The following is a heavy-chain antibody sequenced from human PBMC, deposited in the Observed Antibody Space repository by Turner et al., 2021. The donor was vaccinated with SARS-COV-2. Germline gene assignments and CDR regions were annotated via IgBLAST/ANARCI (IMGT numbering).Heavy chain of an antibody. J-gene: IGHJ6*02. Sequence: EVQLVESGGGLVKPGGSLRLSCAASGFTFSSYSMNWVRQAPGKELEWVSSISSTSSYIYYADSVKGRFTISRDNAKNSLYLQMNSLRAEDTAVYYCAREDDFWSGYHHYGMDVWGQGTTVTVSS. D-gene: IGHD3-3*01. CDR3: AREDDFWSGYHHYGMDV. CDR2: ISSTSSYI. CDR1: GFTFSSYS. V-gene: IGHV3-21*01.